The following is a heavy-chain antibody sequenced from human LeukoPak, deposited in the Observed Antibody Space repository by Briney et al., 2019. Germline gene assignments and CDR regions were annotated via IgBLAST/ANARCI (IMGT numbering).Heavy chain of an antibody. J-gene: IGHJ4*02. CDR1: GYSISSGYY. D-gene: IGHD6-13*01. V-gene: IGHV4-38-2*01. CDR3: AREAAAAVRVFDY. Sequence: SETLSLTCAVSGYSISSGYYWGWIRQPPGKGLEWIRSIYHSGSTYYNPSLKSRVTISVDTSKNQFSLKLSSVTAADTAVYYCAREAAAAVRVFDYWGPGTLVTVSS. CDR2: IYHSGST.